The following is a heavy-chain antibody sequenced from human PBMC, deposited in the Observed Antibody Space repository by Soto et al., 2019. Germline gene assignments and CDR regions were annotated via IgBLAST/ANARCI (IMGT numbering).Heavy chain of an antibody. D-gene: IGHD3-22*01. CDR1: GYTFTSYG. J-gene: IGHJ5*02. Sequence: ASVKVSCKASGYTFTSYGISWVRQAPGQGLEWMGWISAYNGNTNYAQKLQGRVTMTTDTSTSTAYMELRSLRSDDTAVYYCARAEYYYDSSGYLSWGQGTLVTVSS. CDR2: ISAYNGNT. CDR3: ARAEYYYDSSGYLS. V-gene: IGHV1-18*01.